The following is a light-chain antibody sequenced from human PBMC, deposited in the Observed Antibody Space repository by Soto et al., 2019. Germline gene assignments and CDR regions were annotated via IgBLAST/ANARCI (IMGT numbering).Light chain of an antibody. Sequence: QSALTQPRSVSGSPGQSVTISCTGTSSDVGGSDYVSWFQHYPGKGPKLLIYDVTRRPSGVPDRFSGSKSGNTASLTISGLQVEDEADYYFCSYAGSYTFYVFGTGTKLTVL. CDR1: SSDVGGSDY. CDR2: DVT. V-gene: IGLV2-11*01. J-gene: IGLJ1*01. CDR3: CSYAGSYTFYV.